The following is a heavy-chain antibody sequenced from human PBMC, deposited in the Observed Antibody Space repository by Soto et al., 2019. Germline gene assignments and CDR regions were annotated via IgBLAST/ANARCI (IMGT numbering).Heavy chain of an antibody. J-gene: IGHJ5*02. CDR1: GYSFATYW. V-gene: IGHV5-51*03. CDR3: ARGATIGTTDWFDP. Sequence: EVHLVQSGAEVRKPGESLKISCKGSGYSFATYWIGWVRQMPGKGLEWMGMIYPGGSDTRYSPSFQGQVTISADKSINTAYLQWSSLKASDTAIYYCARGATIGTTDWFDPWRQGTLVTVSS. CDR2: IYPGGSDT. D-gene: IGHD1-1*01.